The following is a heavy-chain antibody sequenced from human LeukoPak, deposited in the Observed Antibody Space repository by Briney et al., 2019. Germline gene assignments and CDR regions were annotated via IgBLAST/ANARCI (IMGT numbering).Heavy chain of an antibody. Sequence: SETLSLTCAVYGGSFSGYYWSWIRQPPGKGLEWIGEINHSGSTNYDPSLKSRVTISVDTSKNQFSLKLSSVTAADTAVYFCAREVAWSSAGPYYMDAWGKGTTVTVSS. CDR3: AREVAWSSAGPYYMDA. CDR1: GGSFSGYY. J-gene: IGHJ6*03. D-gene: IGHD6-13*01. V-gene: IGHV4-34*01. CDR2: INHSGST.